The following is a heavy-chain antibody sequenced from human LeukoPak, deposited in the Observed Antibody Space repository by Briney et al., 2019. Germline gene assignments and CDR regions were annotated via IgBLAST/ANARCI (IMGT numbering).Heavy chain of an antibody. J-gene: IGHJ4*02. V-gene: IGHV1-18*01. CDR1: GYTFTSYG. D-gene: IGHD3-3*01. Sequence: GASVKVSCKASGYTFTSYGISWVRQAPGQGLEWMGWISAYNGNTNYAQKLQGRVTMTTDTSTSTAYMELRSLRSDDTAVYYCARDGYYDFWSGYYAHGGYFDYWGQGTPVTVPS. CDR3: ARDGYYDFWSGYYAHGGYFDY. CDR2: ISAYNGNT.